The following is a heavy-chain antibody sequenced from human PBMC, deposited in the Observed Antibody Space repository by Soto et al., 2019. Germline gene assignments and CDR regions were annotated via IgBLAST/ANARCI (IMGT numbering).Heavy chain of an antibody. D-gene: IGHD6-19*01. V-gene: IGHV5-51*01. CDR3: ARQVGPAVAANYYGMDV. J-gene: IGHJ6*02. CDR1: GYSFTSYW. Sequence: GESLKISCKGSGYSFTSYWIGWVRQMPGKGLEWMGIIYPGDSDTRYSPSFQGQVTISADKSISTAYLQWSSLKASDTAMYYCARQVGPAVAANYYGMDVWGQGTTVTVSS. CDR2: IYPGDSDT.